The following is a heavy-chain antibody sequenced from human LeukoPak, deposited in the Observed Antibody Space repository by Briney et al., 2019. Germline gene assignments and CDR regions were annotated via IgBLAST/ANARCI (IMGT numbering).Heavy chain of an antibody. J-gene: IGHJ2*01. CDR2: ISYSGST. CDR3: ARDGRRDGSISWYFDL. V-gene: IGHV4-59*01. D-gene: IGHD5-24*01. CDR1: GGSISSYY. Sequence: PSETLSLTCTVSGGSISSYYWSWIRQPPGKGLEWIGYISYSGSTNYNPSLKSRVTISVDTSKNQFSLKLSSVTAADTAVYYCARDGRRDGSISWYFDLWGRGTLVTVSS.